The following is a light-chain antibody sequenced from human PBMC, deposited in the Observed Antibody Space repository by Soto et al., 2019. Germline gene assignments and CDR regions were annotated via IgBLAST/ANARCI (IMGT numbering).Light chain of an antibody. Sequence: EIVLTQSPGTLSFSPGERATLSCWASQTVTSNYLAWYQQKPGQAPRLLIFGASIRVTGIPDRFIGSGSGTDFTLTISRLEPEDFAVYFCQQYGSSPVTFGQGTKVDIK. V-gene: IGKV3-20*01. CDR1: QTVTSNY. J-gene: IGKJ1*01. CDR3: QQYGSSPVT. CDR2: GAS.